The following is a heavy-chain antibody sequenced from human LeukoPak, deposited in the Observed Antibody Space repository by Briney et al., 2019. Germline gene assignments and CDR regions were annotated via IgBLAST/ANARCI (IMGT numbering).Heavy chain of an antibody. J-gene: IGHJ5*02. CDR3: ARAAAGASKWFDP. CDR2: ISSSSSYI. D-gene: IGHD1-14*01. CDR1: GFTFSSYT. V-gene: IGHV3-21*01. Sequence: GGSLRLSCAASGFTFSSYTMNWVRQAPGKGLKWVSSISSSSSYIFYTDSVKGRFTISRDNVENSVSLQMNSLTAEDTAVYYCARAAAGASKWFDPWGQGTLVTVSS.